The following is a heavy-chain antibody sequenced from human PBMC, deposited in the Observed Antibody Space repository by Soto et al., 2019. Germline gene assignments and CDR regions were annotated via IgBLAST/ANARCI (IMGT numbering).Heavy chain of an antibody. D-gene: IGHD5-12*01. V-gene: IGHV4-30-4*01. Sequence: SETLYITCTVSGGSISSGDYYWSWIRQPPGKGLEWIGYIYYSGSTYYNPSLRSRVTISVDTSKNQFSLKLSSVTAADTAVYYCARWLGYGPHFDYWGQGTLVTVS. CDR3: ARWLGYGPHFDY. CDR1: GGSISSGDYY. CDR2: IYYSGST. J-gene: IGHJ4*02.